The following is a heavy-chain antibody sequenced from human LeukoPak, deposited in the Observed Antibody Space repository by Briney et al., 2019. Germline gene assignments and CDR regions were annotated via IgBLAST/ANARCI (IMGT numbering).Heavy chain of an antibody. Sequence: PGGSLRLSCAASGFTFSNAWMSWVRQAPGKGLEWVSRISYDGGDPSYADSVKGRFTISRDNAKNTLYLQMNSLTAEDTAVYYCARGYSSRLYNWLDLWGQGTLVTVSS. D-gene: IGHD6-13*01. V-gene: IGHV3-74*01. CDR3: ARGYSSRLYNWLDL. J-gene: IGHJ5*02. CDR1: GFTFSNAW. CDR2: ISYDGGDP.